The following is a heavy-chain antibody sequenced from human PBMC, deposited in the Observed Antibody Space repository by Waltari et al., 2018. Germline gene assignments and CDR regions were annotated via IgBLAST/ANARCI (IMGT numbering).Heavy chain of an antibody. V-gene: IGHV4-31*03. Sequence: QVQLQESGPGLVKPSQTLSLTCTVSGRSLSSGGYYWSWTRQPPGKGREWIGYIYYSGRTYYNPSLKRRVTISVDTSKNQFSLKLSSVTAADTAVYYCARGAAANYNLDYWGQGTLVTVSS. D-gene: IGHD1-7*01. CDR3: ARGAAANYNLDY. CDR2: IYYSGRT. J-gene: IGHJ4*02. CDR1: GRSLSSGGYY.